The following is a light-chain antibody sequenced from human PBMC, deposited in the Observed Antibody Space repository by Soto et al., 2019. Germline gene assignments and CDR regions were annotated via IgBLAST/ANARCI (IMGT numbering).Light chain of an antibody. Sequence: QSVLTQPPSASGTPGQRVTISCSGSSSNIGSNSVHWYQQLPGTAPKLLIYSNNQRPSGVPDRFSGSKSGTSAALAISGLRSEDEADYYCAAWDDSLSGWVFGGGTKLTVL. CDR3: AAWDDSLSGWV. V-gene: IGLV1-47*02. CDR1: SSNIGSNS. CDR2: SNN. J-gene: IGLJ3*02.